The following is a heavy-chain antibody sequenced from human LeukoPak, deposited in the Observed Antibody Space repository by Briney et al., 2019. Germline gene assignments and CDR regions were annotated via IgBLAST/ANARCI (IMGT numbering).Heavy chain of an antibody. V-gene: IGHV3-53*01. J-gene: IGHJ3*02. CDR2: IYSGGST. D-gene: IGHD3-9*01. CDR3: ARSSHYDILTGYSEEDAFDI. Sequence: GGSLRVSCAASGFTVSSNYMSWVRQAPGKGLEWVSVIYSGGSTDYADSVKGRFTISRDNSKNTLYLQMNSLRVEDTAVYYCARSSHYDILTGYSEEDAFDIWGQGTMVTVSS. CDR1: GFTVSSNY.